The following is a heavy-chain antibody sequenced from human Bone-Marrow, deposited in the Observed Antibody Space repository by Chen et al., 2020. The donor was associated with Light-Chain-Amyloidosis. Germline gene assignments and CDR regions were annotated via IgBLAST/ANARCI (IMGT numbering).Heavy chain of an antibody. V-gene: IGHV4-39*07. CDR3: TGDVRLEWAFY. Sequence: QLQLQESGPGLVKPSETLSLTCTVPGGPLSSSSYYWGWIRQPPGKGLEWIGSIHSSGSTYYSPSLKSRVTISVDTSKNQFSLKLDSVTAADTAVYYCTGDVRLEWAFYWGQGILVTVSS. D-gene: IGHD3-3*01. J-gene: IGHJ4*02. CDR1: GGPLSSSSYY. CDR2: IHSSGST.